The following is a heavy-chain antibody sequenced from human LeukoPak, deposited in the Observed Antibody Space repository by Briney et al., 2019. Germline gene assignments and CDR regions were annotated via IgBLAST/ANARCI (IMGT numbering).Heavy chain of an antibody. D-gene: IGHD2-15*01. CDR1: GCSSRGYN. Sequence: SETLSLTCTVSGCSSRGYNWSWIRQPAGKGLEWIGRIYTSGSTNYNPSLESRVTMSVDMSKNQFSLKLSAVTAADTAVYYCARVICRGGSCRFDYWNQGTLVTVSS. CDR3: ARVICRGGSCRFDY. J-gene: IGHJ4*02. V-gene: IGHV4-4*07. CDR2: IYTSGST.